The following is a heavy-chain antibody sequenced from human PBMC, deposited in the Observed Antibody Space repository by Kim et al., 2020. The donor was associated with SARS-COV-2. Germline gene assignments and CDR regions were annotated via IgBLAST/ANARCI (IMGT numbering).Heavy chain of an antibody. J-gene: IGHJ6*01. Sequence: GGSLRLSCAASGFTFNNYAMSWVRQAPGKGLEWVSSVSGSGGNTYYADSVKGRFIISRDNPKNTLYLRMNSLRAEDAAVYYCAKVREISAYYYYYYGMDV. V-gene: IGHV3-23*01. D-gene: IGHD1-26*01. CDR1: GFTFNNYA. CDR2: VSGSGGNT. CDR3: AKVREISAYYYYYYGMDV.